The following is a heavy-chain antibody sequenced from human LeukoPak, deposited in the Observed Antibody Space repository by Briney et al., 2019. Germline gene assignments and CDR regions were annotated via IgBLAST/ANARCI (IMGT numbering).Heavy chain of an antibody. J-gene: IGHJ4*02. D-gene: IGHD5-24*01. CDR1: GFTFDDYA. CDR3: AKDRAGDGYNHGIDY. CDR2: ISYDGSNK. V-gene: IGHV3-30*18. Sequence: PGGSLRHSCAASGFTFDDYAMHWVRQAPGKGLEWVAVISYDGSNKYYADSVKGRFTISRDNSKNTLYLQMNSLRAEDTAVYYCAKDRAGDGYNHGIDYWGQGTLVTVSS.